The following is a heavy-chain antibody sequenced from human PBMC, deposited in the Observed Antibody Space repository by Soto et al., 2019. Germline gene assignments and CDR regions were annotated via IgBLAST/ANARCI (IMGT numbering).Heavy chain of an antibody. Sequence: QLQLQESGSGLVKPSQTLSLTCAVSGGSISSGGYSWSWIRQPPGKGLEWIGYIYHSGSTYYNPSLKSRVTISVDRSKNQFSLNLSSVTAADTAVYYCASYSGYSYGLDYWGQGTLVTVSS. J-gene: IGHJ4*02. CDR1: GGSISSGGYS. CDR3: ASYSGYSYGLDY. CDR2: IYHSGST. D-gene: IGHD5-18*01. V-gene: IGHV4-30-2*01.